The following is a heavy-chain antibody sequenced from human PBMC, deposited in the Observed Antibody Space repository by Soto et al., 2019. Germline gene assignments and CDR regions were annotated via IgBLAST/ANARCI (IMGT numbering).Heavy chain of an antibody. V-gene: IGHV1-69*13. Sequence: GASVKVSCKASAGTLNNYAINWVRQTPGQGLEWVGGILPVSAPPDYAQKFQGRVSITADHSTGTVYMELSRLKSDDTAVYFCATDSNYDVSNSFWGQGTLVTVS. CDR3: ATDSNYDVSNSF. J-gene: IGHJ4*02. D-gene: IGHD3-3*01. CDR2: ILPVSAPP. CDR1: AGTLNNYA.